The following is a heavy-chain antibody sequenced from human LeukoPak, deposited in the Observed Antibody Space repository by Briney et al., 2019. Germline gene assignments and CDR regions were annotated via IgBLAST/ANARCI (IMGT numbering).Heavy chain of an antibody. Sequence: ASVKVSCKASGYTFTSYYMHWVRQAPGQGLEWMGIINPSGGSTNYAQKFQGRVTMTRDTSTRTVYMELSSLRSEDTAVYYCARDQGLTGYFDYWGQGTLVTVSS. D-gene: IGHD3-9*01. J-gene: IGHJ4*02. V-gene: IGHV1-46*01. CDR2: INPSGGST. CDR3: ARDQGLTGYFDY. CDR1: GYTFTSYY.